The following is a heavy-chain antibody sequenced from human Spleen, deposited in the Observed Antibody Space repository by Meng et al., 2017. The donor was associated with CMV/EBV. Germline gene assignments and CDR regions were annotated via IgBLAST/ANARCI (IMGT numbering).Heavy chain of an antibody. V-gene: IGHV3-53*01. CDR1: GFTLSDNY. Sequence: GGSLRLSCAASGFTLSDNYMSWVRQAPGKGLEWVSLIYNGGNTYYADSVKGRFTISRDNSKNTLYLQMNSLRAEDTAVYYCAKDSGSYYRGYFGYWGQGTLVTVSS. D-gene: IGHD1-26*01. CDR2: IYNGGNT. CDR3: AKDSGSYYRGYFGY. J-gene: IGHJ4*02.